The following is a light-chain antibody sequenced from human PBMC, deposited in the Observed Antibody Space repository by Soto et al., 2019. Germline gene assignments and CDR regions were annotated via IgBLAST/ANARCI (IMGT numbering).Light chain of an antibody. V-gene: IGKV1-9*01. CDR2: VTS. Sequence: IQLTQSPSSLSASVGDRVTLTCRASQGISSYLAWYQQKPGRAPKLLIYVTSTLHTGVPSRFSGSGSGADLTLTISSLQPEDSATYYCQQLSLYPLTFGGGTQVEIK. CDR1: QGISSY. CDR3: QQLSLYPLT. J-gene: IGKJ4*01.